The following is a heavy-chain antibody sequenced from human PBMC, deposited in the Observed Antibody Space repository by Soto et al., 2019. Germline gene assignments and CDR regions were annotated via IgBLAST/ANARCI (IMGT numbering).Heavy chain of an antibody. CDR1: GYSFTTYY. J-gene: IGHJ4*02. D-gene: IGHD1-1*01. V-gene: IGHV1-46*01. CDR2: INPSGGST. CDR3: ARNDKSGLDY. Sequence: QVQLVQSGAEVKKPGASMQVSCKASGYSFTTYYIHWVRQAPGQGLEWVGFINPSGGSTSYAQKFQGRVTMTRDTSTSTVYMALRSLRSEDTAVYYCARNDKSGLDYWGQGTLVTVSS.